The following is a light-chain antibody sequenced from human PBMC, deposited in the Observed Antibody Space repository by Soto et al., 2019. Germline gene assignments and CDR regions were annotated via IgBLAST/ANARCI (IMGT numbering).Light chain of an antibody. Sequence: EIVLTQSPGTLSLSPGERATLSCRASQSVSGSYLDWYQQKPGQSPRLLIYGSSDRATGIPDRFSGSGSGTDFTFTISRVEPEDFAEDYCQQYGSSPTYTFGQGTKLESK. CDR1: QSVSGSY. J-gene: IGKJ2*01. V-gene: IGKV3-20*01. CDR2: GSS. CDR3: QQYGSSPTYT.